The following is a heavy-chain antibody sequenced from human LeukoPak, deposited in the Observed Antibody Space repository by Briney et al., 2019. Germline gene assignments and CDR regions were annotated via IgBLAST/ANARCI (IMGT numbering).Heavy chain of an antibody. CDR3: ARVEYQLPGLDY. D-gene: IGHD2-2*01. Sequence: GESLKISCKGSGYSFTSYWISWVRQMPGKGLEWMGRIDPSDSYTNYSPSFQGHVAISADKSISTAYLQWSSLKASDTAMYYCARVEYQLPGLDYWGQGTLVTVSS. J-gene: IGHJ4*02. V-gene: IGHV5-10-1*01. CDR1: GYSFTSYW. CDR2: IDPSDSYT.